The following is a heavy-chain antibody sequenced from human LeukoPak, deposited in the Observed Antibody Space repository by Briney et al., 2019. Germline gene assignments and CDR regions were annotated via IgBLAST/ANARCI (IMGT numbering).Heavy chain of an antibody. J-gene: IGHJ4*02. CDR2: IGSSGGSA. V-gene: IGHV3-23*01. CDR3: AKDLRGSNWYPFDY. Sequence: GGSLRLSCAASGFTFSSFAMSWVRGAPGKGLEWVSAIGSSGGSAYYADSVKGRFTISRDNSKNTLYLQMNSLRAEDTAIYYCAKDLRGSNWYPFDYWGQGTLVTVSS. CDR1: GFTFSSFA. D-gene: IGHD6-13*01.